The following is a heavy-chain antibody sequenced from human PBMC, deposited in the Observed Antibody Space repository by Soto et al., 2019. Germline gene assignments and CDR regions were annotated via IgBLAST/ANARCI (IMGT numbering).Heavy chain of an antibody. CDR2: IVVGSGGT. D-gene: IGHD3-9*01. V-gene: IGHV1-58*02. Sequence: SVKVSCKASGFTFTSSAMQWVRQARGQRLEWIGWIVVGSGGTNYAQKLQGWVTMTRDTSISTAYMELRRLRSDDTAVYYCARFEGFTSYDILTGYYKNWFDPWGQGTLVNVSS. J-gene: IGHJ5*02. CDR1: GFTFTSSA. CDR3: ARFEGFTSYDILTGYYKNWFDP.